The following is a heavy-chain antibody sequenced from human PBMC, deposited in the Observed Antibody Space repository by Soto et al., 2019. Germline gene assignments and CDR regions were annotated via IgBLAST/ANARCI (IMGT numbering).Heavy chain of an antibody. CDR1: GFTFSDYY. CDR2: ISGGGTYT. CDR3: AGGPVGRTTSHY. Sequence: QVQLLESGGGVVKSGGSLSLSCAASGFTFSDYYMNWIRQAPGKGLEWVSYISGGGTYTNYADSVKGRFTISRDNAKTSLYMQMNSLRAEDAAVYYCAGGPVGRTTSHYWGQGILVTVSS. J-gene: IGHJ4*02. V-gene: IGHV3-11*03. D-gene: IGHD4-17*01.